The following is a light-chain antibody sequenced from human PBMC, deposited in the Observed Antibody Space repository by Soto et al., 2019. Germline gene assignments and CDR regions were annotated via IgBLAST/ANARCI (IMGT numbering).Light chain of an antibody. CDR1: QIASSY. CDR2: GVS. V-gene: IGKV3-15*01. J-gene: IGKJ5*01. Sequence: SVPTGQTATLSCRARQIASSYLAWYQQKPGQAPRLLIYGVSTRATGIPARFSGSGSGTEFTLTISSLQPEDFAIYYCQQYTNWPRTFGQGTRLEIK. CDR3: QQYTNWPRT.